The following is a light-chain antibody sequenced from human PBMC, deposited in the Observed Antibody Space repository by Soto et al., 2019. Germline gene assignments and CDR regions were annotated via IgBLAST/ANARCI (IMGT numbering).Light chain of an antibody. J-gene: IGLJ2*01. CDR2: EVT. CDR1: SGDIGGYNY. Sequence: QSALTQPASVSGSPGQSITISCTGTSGDIGGYNYVSWYQQHPGKAPKLLISEVTNRPSGVSNRFSGSKSGNTASLIISGLQAEDEADYYCSSYTSSSSVVFGGGTKLTVL. CDR3: SSYTSSSSVV. V-gene: IGLV2-14*01.